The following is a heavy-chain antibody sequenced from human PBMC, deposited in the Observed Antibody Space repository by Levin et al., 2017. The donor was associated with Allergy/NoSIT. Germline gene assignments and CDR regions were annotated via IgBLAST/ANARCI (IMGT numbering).Heavy chain of an antibody. CDR3: TRVWVGMHLAY. D-gene: IGHD3-10*01. CDR1: GFTFGDYG. J-gene: IGHJ4*02. V-gene: IGHV3-49*03. CDR2: IRSNLHGGSA. Sequence: GGSLRLSCTASGFTFGDYGMSWFRQAPGQGLEWVSFIRSNLHGGSAEYAASVEGSFTISSDDSKGITYLQMNSLKIEDTAVYFCTRVWVGMHLAYWGQGSLVTVSS.